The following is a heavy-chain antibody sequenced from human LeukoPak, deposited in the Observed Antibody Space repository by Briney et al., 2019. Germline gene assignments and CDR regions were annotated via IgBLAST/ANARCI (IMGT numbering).Heavy chain of an antibody. Sequence: SETLFLTCTVSGGSISSYYWSWIRQPPGKGLEWIGYIYYSGSTNYNPSLKSRVTISVDTSKNQFSLKLSSVTAADTAVYYCASLNVDTAMIYDYWGQGTLVTVSS. CDR1: GGSISSYY. CDR3: ASLNVDTAMIYDY. J-gene: IGHJ4*02. D-gene: IGHD5-18*01. V-gene: IGHV4-59*08. CDR2: IYYSGST.